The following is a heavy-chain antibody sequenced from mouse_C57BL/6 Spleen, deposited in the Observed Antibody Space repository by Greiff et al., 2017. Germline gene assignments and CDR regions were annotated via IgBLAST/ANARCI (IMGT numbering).Heavy chain of an antibody. CDR1: GFTFSDYG. D-gene: IGHD2-1*01. CDR2: ISSGSSTI. V-gene: IGHV5-17*01. Sequence: EVHLVESGGGLVKPGGSLKLSCAASGFTFSDYGMHWVRQAPEKGLEWVAYISSGSSTIYYADTVKGRFTISRDNAKNTLFLQMTSLRSEDTAMYYCARAKGNYGYAMDYWGQGTSVTVSS. J-gene: IGHJ4*01. CDR3: ARAKGNYGYAMDY.